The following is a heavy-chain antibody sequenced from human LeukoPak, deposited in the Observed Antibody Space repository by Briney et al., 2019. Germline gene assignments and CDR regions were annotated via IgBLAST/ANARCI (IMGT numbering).Heavy chain of an antibody. V-gene: IGHV3-23*01. Sequence: GGSLRLSCAASGFTFSDYVVTWVRQAPGRGLEWVSGVSGSGVSTYYADSVKGRFTISRGNSKNTLYLQMNSLRAEDTAVYYCAEGASSGWLLYWFDPWGQGTLVTVSS. CDR1: GFTFSDYV. J-gene: IGHJ5*02. D-gene: IGHD6-19*01. CDR2: VSGSGVST. CDR3: AEGASSGWLLYWFDP.